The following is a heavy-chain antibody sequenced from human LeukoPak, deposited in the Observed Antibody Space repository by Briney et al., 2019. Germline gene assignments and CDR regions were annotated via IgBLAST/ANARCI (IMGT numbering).Heavy chain of an antibody. Sequence: GGSLRLSCAASGFTFGDTWMNWVRQAPGKGLEWVAVISYDGSNKYYADSVKGRFTISRDNSKNTLYLQMNSLRAEDTAVYYCAKGAGSLRFLEWLFISRDLDAFDIWGQGTMVTVSS. CDR3: AKGAGSLRFLEWLFISRDLDAFDI. D-gene: IGHD3-3*01. CDR1: GFTFGDTW. J-gene: IGHJ3*02. CDR2: ISYDGSNK. V-gene: IGHV3-30*18.